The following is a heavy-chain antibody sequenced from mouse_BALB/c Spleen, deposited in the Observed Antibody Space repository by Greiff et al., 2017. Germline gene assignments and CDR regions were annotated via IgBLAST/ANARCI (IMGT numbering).Heavy chain of an antibody. CDR1: GYNFTSYW. CDR3: ARGGNYASYFDY. V-gene: IGHV1-55*01. D-gene: IGHD2-1*01. CDR2: IYPGSGST. J-gene: IGHJ2*01. Sequence: QVQLKQPGAELVKPGTSVKLSCKASGYNFTSYWINWVKLRPGQGLEWIGDIYPGSGSTNYNEKFKSKATLTVDTSSSTAYMQLSSLASEDSALYYCARGGNYASYFDYWGQGTTLTVSS.